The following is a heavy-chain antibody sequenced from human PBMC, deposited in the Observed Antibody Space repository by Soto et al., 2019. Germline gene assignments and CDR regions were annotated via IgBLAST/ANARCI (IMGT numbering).Heavy chain of an antibody. D-gene: IGHD6-13*01. V-gene: IGHV4-59*01. CDR2: IYYSGST. CDR1: GGSISSYY. CDR3: ARGSPGAAAGPFDY. J-gene: IGHJ4*02. Sequence: SETLSLTCTVSGGSISSYYWSWIRQPPGKGLEWIGYIYYSGSTNYNPSLKSRVTISVDTSKNQFSLKLSSVTAADTAVYYCARGSPGAAAGPFDYWGQGTLVTV.